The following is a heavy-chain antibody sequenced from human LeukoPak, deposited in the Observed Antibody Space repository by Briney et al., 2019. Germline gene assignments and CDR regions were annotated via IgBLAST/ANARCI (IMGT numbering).Heavy chain of an antibody. CDR1: GYSFTSFW. J-gene: IGHJ4*02. CDR3: ARVKKYFYGSGSYRPHYFDS. D-gene: IGHD3-10*01. CDR2: IFPDDSDT. V-gene: IGHV5-51*01. Sequence: GESLKISCKGSGYSFTSFWVGWVRQVSGKGLEWMGIIFPDDSDTRYNPAFQGQVTISADKSINTAYLQWSSLKASDTAVYYCARVKKYFYGSGSYRPHYFDSWGQGTLVTVPS.